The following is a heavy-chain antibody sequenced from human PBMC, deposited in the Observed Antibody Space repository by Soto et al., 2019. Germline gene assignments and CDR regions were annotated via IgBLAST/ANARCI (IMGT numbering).Heavy chain of an antibody. D-gene: IGHD2-15*01. J-gene: IGHJ6*03. CDR1: GFKFNSYN. CDR3: AKPVVVDTIYYYYMDV. V-gene: IGHV3-23*01. CDR2: IRGDGSST. Sequence: EVQLLESGGGLVQPGGSLRLSCAASGFKFNSYNMGWVRQAPGKGLVWVSAIRGDGSSTYYADFVKGRFTISRDNSKNTLYLQMNRLRAEDTAVYYCAKPVVVDTIYYYYMDVWGRGTTVTVSS.